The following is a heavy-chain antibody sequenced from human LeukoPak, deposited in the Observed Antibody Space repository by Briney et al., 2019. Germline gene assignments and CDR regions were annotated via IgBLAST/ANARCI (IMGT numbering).Heavy chain of an antibody. Sequence: GGSLRLSCAASGFTFSSYAMGWVRQAPGKGLEWVSAISGSGGSTYYADSVKGRFTISRDNSKNTLYLQMNSLRAEDTAVYYCAKGQTMIVVVITYWGQGTLVTVSS. V-gene: IGHV3-23*01. CDR2: ISGSGGST. D-gene: IGHD3-22*01. J-gene: IGHJ4*02. CDR3: AKGQTMIVVVITY. CDR1: GFTFSSYA.